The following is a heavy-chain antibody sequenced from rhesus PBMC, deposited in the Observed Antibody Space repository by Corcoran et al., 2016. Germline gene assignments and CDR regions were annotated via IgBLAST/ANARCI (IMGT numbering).Heavy chain of an antibody. Sequence: EVQLVETGGGLVQPGGALKLPCAASGFTFSSYGMSWGRQAPGKGLEWVSAINSGGGSTDYADSVKGRFTISRDNSKNTLSLQMNSLRAEDTAVYYCAKHRGNWSDYGAFDFWGQGLRVTVSS. CDR2: INSGGGST. D-gene: IGHD3-22*01. CDR1: GFTFSSYG. CDR3: AKHRGNWSDYGAFDF. J-gene: IGHJ3*01. V-gene: IGHV3S5*01.